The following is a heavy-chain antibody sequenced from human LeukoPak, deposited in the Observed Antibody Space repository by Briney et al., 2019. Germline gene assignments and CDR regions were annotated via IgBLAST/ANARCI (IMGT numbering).Heavy chain of an antibody. D-gene: IGHD6-13*01. CDR3: AREIAAAGTFSFDP. CDR1: GYSFSSYG. Sequence: ASVKVSCKASGYSFSSYGITWVRQAPGQGLEWMGWINPNSGGTNYAQKFQGRVTMTRDTSISTAYMELRSLRSDYTAVYYCAREIAAAGTFSFDPWGQGTLVTVSS. V-gene: IGHV1-2*02. J-gene: IGHJ5*02. CDR2: INPNSGGT.